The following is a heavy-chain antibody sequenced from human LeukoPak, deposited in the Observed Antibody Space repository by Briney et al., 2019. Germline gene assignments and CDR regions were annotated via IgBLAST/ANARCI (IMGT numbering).Heavy chain of an antibody. V-gene: IGHV3-7*01. D-gene: IGHD2-2*01. CDR3: ARAGSRGSADY. Sequence: GGSLRLSCAASGFTFSSYWMSWVRQAPGKGLEWVANINANGGETYYVDSVKGRITISRDSAKNSLYLQMNSLRAEDTAVYYCARAGSRGSADYWGQGTLVTVSS. CDR1: GFTFSSYW. CDR2: INANGGET. J-gene: IGHJ4*02.